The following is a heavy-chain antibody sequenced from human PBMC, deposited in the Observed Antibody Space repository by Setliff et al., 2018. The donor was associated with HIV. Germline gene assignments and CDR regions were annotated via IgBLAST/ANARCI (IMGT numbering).Heavy chain of an antibody. V-gene: IGHV4-34*01. CDR3: AGVPPDKIAVAGRDSFDI. CDR2: INHSGST. Sequence: SETLSLTCAVYGGSFSGYYWSWIRQPPGKGLEWIGEINHSGSTNYNPSLKSRVTISVDTSKNQFSLKLSSVTAADTAVYYCAGVPPDKIAVAGRDSFDIWGQGTMVTVSS. D-gene: IGHD6-19*01. CDR1: GGSFSGYY. J-gene: IGHJ3*02.